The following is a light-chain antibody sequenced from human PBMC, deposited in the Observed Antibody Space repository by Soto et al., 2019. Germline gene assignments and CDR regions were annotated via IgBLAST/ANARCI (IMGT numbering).Light chain of an antibody. CDR2: AAS. V-gene: IGKV1-39*01. J-gene: IGKJ2*01. CDR3: QQSYSSPRT. Sequence: DIQMTQSPSSLSASVGDRVTINCQSSPSIISYLNWYQQKAGKAPQLLIYAASSLQSGVPARFSGSGSGTDFILSISSLQPEDSAIYYCQQSYSSPRTFGQGTKLEI. CDR1: PSIISY.